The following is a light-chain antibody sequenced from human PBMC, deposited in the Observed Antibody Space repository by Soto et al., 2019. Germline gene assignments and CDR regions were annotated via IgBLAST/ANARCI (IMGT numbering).Light chain of an antibody. Sequence: IEMTKSPATLSGSAGERVTIPCLASQDIRSSLAWYQQKPGHAPRLLIYGASIRATGVPATFSGSGSGTEFTLSISSLQSEHLGVYFCQQDSGWPLTFGGGTKVDIK. J-gene: IGKJ4*01. V-gene: IGKV3-15*01. CDR2: GAS. CDR1: QDIRSS. CDR3: QQDSGWPLT.